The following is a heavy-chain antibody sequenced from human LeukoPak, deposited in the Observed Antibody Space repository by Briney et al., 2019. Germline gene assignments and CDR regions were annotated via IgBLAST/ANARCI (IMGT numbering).Heavy chain of an antibody. CDR3: ARDGVAGGFDY. CDR2: IYYSGST. J-gene: IGHJ4*02. V-gene: IGHV4-39*07. Sequence: SETLSLPCTVSGGSISSSSYYWGWIRQPPGKGLEWIGSIYYSGSTYYNPSLKSRVTISVDTSKNQFSLKLSSVTAADTAVYYCARDGVAGGFDYWGQGTLVTVSS. D-gene: IGHD6-19*01. CDR1: GGSISSSSYY.